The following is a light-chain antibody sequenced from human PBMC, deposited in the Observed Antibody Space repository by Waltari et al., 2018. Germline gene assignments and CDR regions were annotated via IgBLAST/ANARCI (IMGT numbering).Light chain of an antibody. CDR3: NSYAGIIIR. CDR1: SSDIDYNY. V-gene: IGLV2-8*01. CDR2: EVN. J-gene: IGLJ2*01. Sequence: QSALTQPPSASGSPGQSVTISCTGNSSDIDYNYVSWYQQHPGKAPKVVIDEVNKRPSGGPDRFSGAKSGNAASLTVSGLQAEDEADYYCNSYAGIIIRFGGGTKLTVL.